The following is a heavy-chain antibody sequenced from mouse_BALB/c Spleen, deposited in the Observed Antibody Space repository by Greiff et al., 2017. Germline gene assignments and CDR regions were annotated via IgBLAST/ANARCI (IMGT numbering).Heavy chain of an antibody. J-gene: IGHJ4*01. CDR3: ARGNYGDAMDY. CDR2: ISSGGSYT. D-gene: IGHD2-1*01. V-gene: IGHV5-9-4*01. Sequence: EVKLQESGGGLVKPGGSLKLSCAASGFTFSSYAMSWVRQSPEKRLEWVAEISSGGSYTYYPDTVTGRFTISRDNAKNTLYLEMSSLRSEDTAMYYCARGNYGDAMDYWGQGTSVTVSS. CDR1: GFTFSSYA.